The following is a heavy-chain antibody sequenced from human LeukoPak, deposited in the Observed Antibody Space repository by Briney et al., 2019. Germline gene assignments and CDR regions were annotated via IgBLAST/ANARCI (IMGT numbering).Heavy chain of an antibody. D-gene: IGHD3-16*02. J-gene: IGHJ4*02. CDR3: ASRSLNMGYT. CDR1: GGSISSSSYY. V-gene: IGHV4-39*07. CDR2: IYYSGST. Sequence: SETLSLTCSVSGGSISSSSYYWGWIRQPPGKGLQWIGSIYYSGSTYYNPSLKSRVTISVDTSKNQFSLKLSSVTAADTAVYYCASRSLNMGYTWGQGTLVTVSS.